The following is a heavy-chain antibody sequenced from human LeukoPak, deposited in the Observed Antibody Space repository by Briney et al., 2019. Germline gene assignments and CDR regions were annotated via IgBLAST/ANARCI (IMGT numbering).Heavy chain of an antibody. CDR1: GLTFSSYG. V-gene: IGHV3-23*01. CDR2: ISGSGGST. D-gene: IGHD6-19*01. J-gene: IGHJ4*02. Sequence: GGSLRLSCGASGLTFSSYGMSWVRQAPGRGLEGVSAISGSGGSTYYADSVKGRVTISRENSKKRVYVQKKSLRGEDTDVYKCAKSGYSSGWPEVPYDYWGQGTLVTVSS. CDR3: AKSGYSSGWPEVPYDY.